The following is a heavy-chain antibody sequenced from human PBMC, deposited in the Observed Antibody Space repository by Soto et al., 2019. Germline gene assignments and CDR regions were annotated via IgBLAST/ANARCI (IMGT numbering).Heavy chain of an antibody. Sequence: ASVKVSCKASGYTFTSYGISWVRQAPGQGLEWMGWIRAYNGNTNYAQKLQGRVTMTTDTYTSTAYMELRSLRSDDTAVYYCARGFAVAGYFDYWGQGTLVTVSS. CDR2: IRAYNGNT. D-gene: IGHD6-19*01. J-gene: IGHJ4*02. CDR3: ARGFAVAGYFDY. CDR1: GYTFTSYG. V-gene: IGHV1-18*04.